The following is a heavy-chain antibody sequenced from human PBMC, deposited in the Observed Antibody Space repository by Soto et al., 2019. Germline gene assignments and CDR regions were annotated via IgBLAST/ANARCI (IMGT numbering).Heavy chain of an antibody. CDR1: GFTFSNYY. J-gene: IGHJ4*02. CDR3: AKAFSRGGTCYFDY. D-gene: IGHD3-16*01. V-gene: IGHV3-33*06. Sequence: QVQLVESGGGVVQPGRSLRLSCAASGFTFSNYYMHWVRQAPGRGLEWLAVMWYDGSSSYSGDSVKDRFTISRDDSKSTLYLEMNSLRVEDTAMYNCAKAFSRGGTCYFDYWGQGTLVTVSS. CDR2: MWYDGSSS.